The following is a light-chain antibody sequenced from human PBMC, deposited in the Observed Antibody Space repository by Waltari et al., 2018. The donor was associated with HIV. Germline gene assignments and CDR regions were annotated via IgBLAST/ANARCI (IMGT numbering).Light chain of an antibody. V-gene: IGKV1-39*01. CDR3: QQSYSTPGT. Sequence: DIQMTQSPSSLSASVGDRVTITCRASQSISSYLNWYQQKPGKAPKLLIYAASSLQSGVPSRFSGSGSGTDFTLTISRLQPEDFATYYCQQSYSTPGTFGPGTKVDIK. CDR2: AAS. J-gene: IGKJ3*01. CDR1: QSISSY.